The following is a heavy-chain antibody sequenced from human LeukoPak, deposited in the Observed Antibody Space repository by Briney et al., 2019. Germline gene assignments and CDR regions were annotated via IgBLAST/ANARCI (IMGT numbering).Heavy chain of an antibody. CDR3: ARESVDMAFDY. CDR1: GFTFSSYG. CDR2: IWYDGSNR. V-gene: IGHV3-33*01. J-gene: IGHJ4*02. D-gene: IGHD5-24*01. Sequence: GRSLRLSCAASGFTFSSYGMHWVRQAPGKGLEWVAVIWYDGSNRYYADSVKGRFTISRDNSKNTLYLQMNSLRAEDTAVYYCARESVDMAFDYWGQGTLVTVSS.